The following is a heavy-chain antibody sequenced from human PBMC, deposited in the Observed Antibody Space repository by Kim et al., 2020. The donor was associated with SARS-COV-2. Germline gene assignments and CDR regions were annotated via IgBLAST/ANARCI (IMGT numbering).Heavy chain of an antibody. V-gene: IGHV3-9*01. D-gene: IGHD2-21*01. CDR3: TQDLIPGGADV. J-gene: IGHJ6*02. CDR2: ILWDTGYI. Sequence: GGSLRLSCAASGFTFDRYGMHWVRQRPGKGLEWVSGILWDTGYIGYADSVRGRFTISRDNAKNSLYLQMSGLRADDTGLYYCTQDLIPGGADVWGQGTPVTVSS. CDR1: GFTFDRYG.